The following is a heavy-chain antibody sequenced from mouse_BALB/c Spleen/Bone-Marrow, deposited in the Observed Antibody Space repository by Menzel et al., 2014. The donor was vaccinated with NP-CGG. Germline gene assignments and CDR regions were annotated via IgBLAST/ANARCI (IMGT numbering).Heavy chain of an antibody. CDR1: GDSITSGY. CDR2: ISYSGST. Sequence: EVKLQESGPSLVKPSQTLSLTCSVTGDSITSGYWNWIRKFPGNKLEYMGYISYSGSTYYNPSLKSRISITRDTSKNLYYLQLKSVTTKDTATYYCARSGSSGYHYYAMDYWGQGTSVTVSS. CDR3: ARSGSSGYHYYAMDY. J-gene: IGHJ4*01. D-gene: IGHD3-1*01. V-gene: IGHV3-8*02.